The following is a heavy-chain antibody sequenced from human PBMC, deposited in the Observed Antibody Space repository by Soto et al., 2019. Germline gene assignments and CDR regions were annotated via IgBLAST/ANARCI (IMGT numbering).Heavy chain of an antibody. Sequence: SLRLSCAASGFTFSSYGMHWVRQAPGKGLEWVAVIWYDGSNKYYADSVKGRFTISRDNSKNTLYLQMNSLRAEDTAVYYCARDQSDILTGYTPTSYYVDYWGQGTLVTVSS. V-gene: IGHV3-33*01. D-gene: IGHD3-9*01. CDR3: ARDQSDILTGYTPTSYYVDY. CDR2: IWYDGSNK. J-gene: IGHJ4*02. CDR1: GFTFSSYG.